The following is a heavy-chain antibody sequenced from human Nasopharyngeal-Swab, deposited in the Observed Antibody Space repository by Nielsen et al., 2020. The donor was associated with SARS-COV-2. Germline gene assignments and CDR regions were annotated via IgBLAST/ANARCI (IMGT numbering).Heavy chain of an antibody. J-gene: IGHJ6*02. CDR3: ARWRNRRGYSCALGSYYGMDV. Sequence: SETLSLTCTVSGGSISSYYWSWIRQPPGKGLEWIGYIYYSGSTNYNPSLKSRVTISVDTSKNQFSLKLSSVTAADTAVYYCARWRNRRGYSCALGSYYGMDVWGQGTTVTVSS. D-gene: IGHD5-18*01. CDR1: GGSISSYY. CDR2: IYYSGST. V-gene: IGHV4-59*01.